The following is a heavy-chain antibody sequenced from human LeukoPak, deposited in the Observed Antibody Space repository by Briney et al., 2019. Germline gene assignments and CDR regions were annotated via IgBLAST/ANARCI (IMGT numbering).Heavy chain of an antibody. J-gene: IGHJ5*02. V-gene: IGHV4-4*07. CDR1: GGSISNYY. Sequence: SSETLSLTCTVYGGSISNYYWSWIRQPAGKGLEWIGRIYTSGSTNYNPSLKSRVTMSVDTSKNQFSLKLSSVTAADTAVYYCARDRQIAAAGNWFDPWGQGILVTVSS. CDR2: IYTSGST. CDR3: ARDRQIAAAGNWFDP. D-gene: IGHD6-13*01.